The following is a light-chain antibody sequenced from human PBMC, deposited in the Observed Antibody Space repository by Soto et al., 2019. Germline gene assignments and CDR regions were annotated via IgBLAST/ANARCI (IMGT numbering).Light chain of an antibody. V-gene: IGKV2-28*01. Sequence: EIVMTQSPLTLPVTPGEPASISCRSSQSLLYNNTYNYLDWYVQKPGQSPQLLICFGSNRAPGVPDRFSGSGSGTDFTLKINRVEAEDVGTYYCMQALQSLTFGQGTRREIK. CDR2: FGS. CDR1: QSLLYNNTYNY. J-gene: IGKJ5*01. CDR3: MQALQSLT.